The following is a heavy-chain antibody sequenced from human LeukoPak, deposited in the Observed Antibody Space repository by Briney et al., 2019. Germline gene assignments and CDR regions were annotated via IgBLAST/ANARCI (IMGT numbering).Heavy chain of an antibody. J-gene: IGHJ5*02. V-gene: IGHV3-43*01. CDR3: AKDNSSSWHNWFDP. Sequence: GGSLRLSCAASGFTFDDYTMHWVRQAPGKGLEWVSLISWDGGSTYYADSVKGRFTISRDNSKNSLYLQMNSLRTEDTALYYCAKDNSSSWHNWFDPWGQGTQVTVSS. CDR2: ISWDGGST. CDR1: GFTFDDYT. D-gene: IGHD6-13*01.